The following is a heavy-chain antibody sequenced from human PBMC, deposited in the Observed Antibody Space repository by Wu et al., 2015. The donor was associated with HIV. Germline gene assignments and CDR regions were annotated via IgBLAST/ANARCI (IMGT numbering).Heavy chain of an antibody. D-gene: IGHD4/OR15-4a*01. V-gene: IGHV1-69*04. CDR2: MAPSSGHI. CDR1: GGTFSSFA. Sequence: QVQLVQSGAEMKKAGSSVKVSCKASGGTFSSFAISWMRQAPGQGLEWMGWMAPSSGHIQPAQKFQGRIYMSTNNSAHTAYMELRSLTSDDAAIYFCARVQFDPDYYTYFDLWGRRNSGHCLL. CDR3: ARVQFDPDYYTYFDL. J-gene: IGHJ2*01.